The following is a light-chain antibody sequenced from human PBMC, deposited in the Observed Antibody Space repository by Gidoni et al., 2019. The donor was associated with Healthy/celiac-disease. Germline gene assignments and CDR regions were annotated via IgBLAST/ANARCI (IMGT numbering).Light chain of an antibody. Sequence: AIRMTQSPSSFSSSTGDRVTITCRASQGISSYLAWYQQKPGKAPKLLIYAASTLQSGVPSRFSGSGSVTDFTLTISFLQSEDFATYYCQQYYSYPVEFGQGTKVEIK. CDR3: QQYYSYPVE. J-gene: IGKJ1*01. V-gene: IGKV1-8*01. CDR1: QGISSY. CDR2: AAS.